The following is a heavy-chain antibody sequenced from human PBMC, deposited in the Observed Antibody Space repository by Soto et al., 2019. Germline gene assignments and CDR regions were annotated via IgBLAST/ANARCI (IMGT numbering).Heavy chain of an antibody. J-gene: IGHJ5*02. CDR1: GGTFSSYA. CDR3: ARDCISTSCYALSYNWFYP. CDR2: IIPIFGTA. Sequence: QVQLVQSGAEVKKPGSSVKVSCKASGGTFSSYAISWVRQAPGQGLEWMGGIIPIFGTANYAQKFQGRVTITADESTSTAHKELISLRSEDTAVYYCARDCISTSCYALSYNWFYPWGPGTLVTVSS. D-gene: IGHD2-2*01. V-gene: IGHV1-69*12.